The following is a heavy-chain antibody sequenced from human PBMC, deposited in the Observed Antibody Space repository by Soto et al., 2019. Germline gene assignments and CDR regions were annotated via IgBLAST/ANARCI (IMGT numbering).Heavy chain of an antibody. CDR3: ARRSTVTTPSYYYYYGMDV. CDR1: GGSISSSSYY. Sequence: QLQLQESGPGLVKPSETLSLTCTVSGGSISSSSYYWGWIRQPPGKGLEWIGSIYYSGSTYYNPSLKSRVTISVDTSKNQFSLKLSSVTAADTAVYYCARRSTVTTPSYYYYYGMDVWGQGTTVTVSS. CDR2: IYYSGST. V-gene: IGHV4-39*01. D-gene: IGHD4-4*01. J-gene: IGHJ6*02.